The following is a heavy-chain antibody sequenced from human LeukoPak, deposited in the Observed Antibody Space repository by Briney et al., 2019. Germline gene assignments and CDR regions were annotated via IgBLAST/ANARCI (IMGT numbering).Heavy chain of an antibody. J-gene: IGHJ3*02. D-gene: IGHD1-20*01. V-gene: IGHV3-21*04. CDR1: GFTFSSYS. Sequence: GGSLRLSCAASGFTFSSYSMNWVRQAPGKGLEWVSSISSSSSYIYYADSVKGRFTISRDNAKNSLYLQMNSLRAEDTAVYYCARRTITLDAFDIWGQGTMVTVSS. CDR2: ISSSSSYI. CDR3: ARRTITLDAFDI.